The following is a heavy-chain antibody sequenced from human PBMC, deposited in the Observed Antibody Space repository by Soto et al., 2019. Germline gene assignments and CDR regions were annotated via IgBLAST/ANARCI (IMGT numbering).Heavy chain of an antibody. CDR2: ISYDGSNK. D-gene: IGHD6-19*01. CDR3: SNIGVAGRGGYYYYGMDV. V-gene: IGHV3-30*18. CDR1: GFTFSSYG. Sequence: GGSLRLSCAASGFTFSSYGMHWVRQAPGKGLEWVAVISYDGSNKNYADSVKGRFTISRDNSKNTLYLQMNSLRAEDTAVYYCSNIGVAGRGGYYYYGMDVWGQGTTVTVSS. J-gene: IGHJ6*02.